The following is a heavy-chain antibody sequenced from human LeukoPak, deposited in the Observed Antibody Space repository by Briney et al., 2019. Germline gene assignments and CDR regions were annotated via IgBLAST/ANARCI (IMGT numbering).Heavy chain of an antibody. V-gene: IGHV5-10-1*01. CDR2: IDPSDSYT. Sequence: GESLKISCKSSGYSFTSYWISWVRQMPGKGLEWMGRIDPSDSYTNYSPSFQGHVTISADESISTAYLQWSSLKASDTAMFYCARPSVDGSGSYPYWGQGTLVTDSS. J-gene: IGHJ4*02. CDR3: ARPSVDGSGSYPY. CDR1: GYSFTSYW. D-gene: IGHD3-10*01.